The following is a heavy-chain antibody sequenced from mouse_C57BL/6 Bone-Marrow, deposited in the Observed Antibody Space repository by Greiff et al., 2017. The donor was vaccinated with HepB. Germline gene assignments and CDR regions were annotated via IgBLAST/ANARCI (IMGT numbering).Heavy chain of an antibody. V-gene: IGHV5-6*01. D-gene: IGHD1-1*01. CDR1: GFTFSSYG. Sequence: EVQGVESGGDLVKPGGSLKLSCAASGFTFSSYGMSWVRQTPDKRLEWVATISSGGSYTYYPDSVKGRFTISRDNAKNTLYLQMSSLKSEDTAMYYCARHPYYGSSYGGFFDYWGQGTTLTVSS. CDR2: ISSGGSYT. CDR3: ARHPYYGSSYGGFFDY. J-gene: IGHJ2*01.